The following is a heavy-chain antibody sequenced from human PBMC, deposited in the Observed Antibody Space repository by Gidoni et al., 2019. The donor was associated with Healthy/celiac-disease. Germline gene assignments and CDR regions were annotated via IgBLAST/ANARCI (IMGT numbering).Heavy chain of an antibody. D-gene: IGHD3-22*01. CDR1: GFHFSSYA. V-gene: IGHV3-64*01. Sequence: EVQLVESGGGLVQPGGSLRLSCAASGFHFSSYAMHWVRQAPGKGLEYVSAISSNGGSTYYANSVKGRFTISRDNSKNTLYLQMGSLRAEDMAVYYCARSMNYYDSSGYYYGVDFDYWGQGTLVTVSS. CDR3: ARSMNYYDSSGYYYGVDFDY. J-gene: IGHJ4*02. CDR2: ISSNGGST.